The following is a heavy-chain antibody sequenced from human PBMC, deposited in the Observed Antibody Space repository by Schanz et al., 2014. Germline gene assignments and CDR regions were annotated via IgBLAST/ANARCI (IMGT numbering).Heavy chain of an antibody. CDR3: ARGYSNIWSPMAY. J-gene: IGHJ4*02. CDR2: MYINSGST. Sequence: EVQLVESGGGLIQPGGSLRLSCAVSGFTVNTNYMSWVRQAPGKGLEWISSMYINSGSTQYADSVKGRFTITRDIAKNSLSLQMNSLRAEDTAVYYCARGYSNIWSPMAYWGQGTLVAVSS. CDR1: GFTVNTNY. V-gene: IGHV3-53*01. D-gene: IGHD6-13*01.